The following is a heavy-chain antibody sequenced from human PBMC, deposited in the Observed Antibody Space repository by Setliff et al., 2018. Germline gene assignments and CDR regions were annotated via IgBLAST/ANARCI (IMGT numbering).Heavy chain of an antibody. CDR1: GDSIINYY. D-gene: IGHD2-8*01. CDR2: IYSSGNT. V-gene: IGHV4-4*08. Sequence: SETLSLTCTVSGDSIINYYWSWIRQPPGKGLEWIGDIYSSGNTNYNPSLKSRVTISVDTSKNQFSLNLTSVTASDTAVYYCAREGFYCTNGVCYRPFDYWGQGTLVTVSS. CDR3: AREGFYCTNGVCYRPFDY. J-gene: IGHJ4*02.